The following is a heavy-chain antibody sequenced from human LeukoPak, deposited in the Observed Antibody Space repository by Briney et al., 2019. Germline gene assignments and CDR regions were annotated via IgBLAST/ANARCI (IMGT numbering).Heavy chain of an antibody. V-gene: IGHV3-7*01. Sequence: PGGSLRLSCAASGFTFSSYWMSWVRQAPGKGLEWVANIRQDGGEKYYVDSVKGRFTISRDNAKNSLYLQMNSLRAEDTAVYYCAREDIIIVPAVPLEFDPWGQGTLVTVSS. CDR1: GFTFSSYW. D-gene: IGHD2-2*01. CDR2: IRQDGGEK. CDR3: AREDIIIVPAVPLEFDP. J-gene: IGHJ5*02.